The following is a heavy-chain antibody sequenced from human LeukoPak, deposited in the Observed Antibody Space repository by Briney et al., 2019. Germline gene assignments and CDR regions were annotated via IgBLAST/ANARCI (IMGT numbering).Heavy chain of an antibody. CDR1: GFTFGSYA. CDR3: ARGRSSGWLIFDY. V-gene: IGHV3-23*01. J-gene: IGHJ4*02. D-gene: IGHD6-19*01. Sequence: GGSLRLSCAASGFTFGSYAMSWVRQAPGKGLEWVSTISGSSGSTFYADSVRGRFTISRDNSKNTLYLQMNSLRAEDTAVYYCARGRSSGWLIFDYWGQGTLVTVSS. CDR2: ISGSSGST.